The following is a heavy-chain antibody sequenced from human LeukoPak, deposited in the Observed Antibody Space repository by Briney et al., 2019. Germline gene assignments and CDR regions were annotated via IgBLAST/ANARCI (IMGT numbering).Heavy chain of an antibody. CDR3: GRALGSPLDY. CDR1: VFSFSSDW. Sequence: GGSLRLSCAASVFSFSSDWMHSVRQVPGEGLVWVSRINSDGTSTAYADSVKGRFTISRDNAKNTLYLQMNSLRVEDTAVYYCGRALGSPLDYWGQGTLVTVSS. J-gene: IGHJ4*02. CDR2: INSDGTST. D-gene: IGHD1-26*01. V-gene: IGHV3-74*01.